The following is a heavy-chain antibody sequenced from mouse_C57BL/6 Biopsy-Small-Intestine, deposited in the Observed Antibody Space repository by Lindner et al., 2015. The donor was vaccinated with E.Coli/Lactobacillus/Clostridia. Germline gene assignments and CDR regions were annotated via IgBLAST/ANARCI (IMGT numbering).Heavy chain of an antibody. CDR3: ARDYYGSSFWYFDV. Sequence: QLQESGPELVKPGASVKLSCKASGCTFTSYDINWVKQRPGQGLEWIGWIYPRDGSTKYNERFKGKATLTVDTSSSTAYMELHSLTSEDSAVYFCARDYYGSSFWYFDVWGTGTTVTVSS. CDR2: IYPRDGST. J-gene: IGHJ1*03. CDR1: GCTFTSYD. V-gene: IGHV1-85*01. D-gene: IGHD1-1*01.